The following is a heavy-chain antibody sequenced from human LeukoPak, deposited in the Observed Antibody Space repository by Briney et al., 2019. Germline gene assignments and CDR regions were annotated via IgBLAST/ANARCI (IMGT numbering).Heavy chain of an antibody. D-gene: IGHD3-22*01. CDR2: ITTSGSTA. CDR1: GFTFSSYE. CDR3: ARDTTRGYDSSGYSQDPFDY. V-gene: IGHV3-48*03. J-gene: IGHJ4*02. Sequence: GGSLRLPCAASGFTFSSYEMIWVRQAPGKGLEWISYITTSGSTASYADSVKGRFTISRDNAKNSLYLQMNSLRAEDTAVYYCARDTTRGYDSSGYSQDPFDYWGQGTLVTVSS.